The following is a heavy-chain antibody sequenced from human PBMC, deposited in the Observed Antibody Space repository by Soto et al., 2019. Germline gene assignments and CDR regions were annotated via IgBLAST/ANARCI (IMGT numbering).Heavy chain of an antibody. Sequence: PSETLSLTCTVSGGSISSSSYYWGWIRQPPGKGLEWIGSIYYSGSTYYNPSLKSRVTISVDTSKNQFSLKLSSVTAADMAVYYCARRSASGYDILTGYAFDYWGQGTLVTVSS. CDR1: GGSISSSSYY. V-gene: IGHV4-39*01. CDR2: IYYSGST. D-gene: IGHD3-9*01. J-gene: IGHJ4*02. CDR3: ARRSASGYDILTGYAFDY.